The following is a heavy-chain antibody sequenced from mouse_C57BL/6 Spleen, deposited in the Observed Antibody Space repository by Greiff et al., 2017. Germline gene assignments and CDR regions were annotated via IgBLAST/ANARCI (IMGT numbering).Heavy chain of an antibody. J-gene: IGHJ3*01. V-gene: IGHV1-9*01. Sequence: VQLQQSGAELMKPGASVKLSCKATGYTFTGYWIEWVKQRPGNGLEWIGEILPGSGSTNYNEKFKGQATFTADTSSNTAYMQLSSLTTEGSAIDYGARSEELRPGFAYWGQGTLVTVAA. CDR2: ILPGSGST. D-gene: IGHD4-1*01. CDR1: GYTFTGYW. CDR3: ARSEELRPGFAY.